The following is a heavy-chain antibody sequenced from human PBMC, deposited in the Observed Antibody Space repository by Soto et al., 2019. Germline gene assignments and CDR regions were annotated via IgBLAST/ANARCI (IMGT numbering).Heavy chain of an antibody. D-gene: IGHD2-15*01. CDR1: GFSFSSYG. V-gene: IGHV3-33*01. Sequence: VQLVESGGGVVQPGRSLRLSCAASGFSFSSYGMHWVRQAPGKGLEWVAVTWYDGTNKYYADSVKGRCTISRDNSKNTLYLQMNSLTAEDTAVYYCAREGVTGYCSGGSCFPDYWGQGTLVTVSS. CDR2: TWYDGTNK. CDR3: AREGVTGYCSGGSCFPDY. J-gene: IGHJ4*02.